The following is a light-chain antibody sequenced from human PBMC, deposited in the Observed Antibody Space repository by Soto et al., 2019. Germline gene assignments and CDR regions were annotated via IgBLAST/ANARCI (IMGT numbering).Light chain of an antibody. CDR3: QHYGSSPRT. Sequence: EIVLTQSPGTLSLSPGERATLSCRASQSVSSSYFAWYQQKPGQAHRLLIYGASSRATGIPDRFSGSGSGTDFTLTISRLEPEDFAVYYCQHYGSSPRTFGGGTKVEIK. CDR2: GAS. J-gene: IGKJ4*01. CDR1: QSVSSSY. V-gene: IGKV3-20*01.